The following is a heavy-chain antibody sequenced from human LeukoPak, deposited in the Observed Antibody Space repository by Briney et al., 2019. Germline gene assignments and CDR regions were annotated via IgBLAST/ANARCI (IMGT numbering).Heavy chain of an antibody. CDR3: ARGGTYCPDY. CDR2: ISSGSSPI. J-gene: IGHJ4*02. CDR1: GFTFSSYN. V-gene: IGHV3-48*02. Sequence: PGGSLRLSCAASGFTFSSYNMNWVRQAPGKGLEWVSYISSGSSPIFYADSVKGRFTISRDNAKNSLYLQMNSLRDEDTAVYYCARGGTYCPDYWGQGTLVTVSS. D-gene: IGHD1-26*01.